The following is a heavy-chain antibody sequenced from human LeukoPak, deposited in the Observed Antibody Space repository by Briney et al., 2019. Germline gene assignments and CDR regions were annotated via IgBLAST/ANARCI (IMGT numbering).Heavy chain of an antibody. D-gene: IGHD2-2*01. J-gene: IGHJ4*02. CDR2: ISGSGGST. CDR3: AKVGKDIVLVPAAIDY. CDR1: GFTFSSYA. V-gene: IGHV3-23*01. Sequence: GGSLRLSCAASGFTFSSYAMSWVRQAPGKGLEWVSAISGSGGSTYYADSVKGRFTISRDNSKNTLYLQMNSLRAEDTAVYYCAKVGKDIVLVPAAIDYWGQGTLVTVSS.